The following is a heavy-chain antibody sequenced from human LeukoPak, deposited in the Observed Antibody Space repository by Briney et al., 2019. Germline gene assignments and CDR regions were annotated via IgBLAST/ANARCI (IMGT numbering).Heavy chain of an antibody. Sequence: GGSLRLSCAASGFTFSSYSMNWVRQAPGKGLGWVSHISSSGSTTYYADSVKGRFTISRDNAKNSLYLQMNSLRAEDTAVYYCASGVDYWGQGTLVTVSS. CDR2: ISSSGSTT. CDR1: GFTFSSYS. J-gene: IGHJ4*02. CDR3: ASGVDY. V-gene: IGHV3-48*01.